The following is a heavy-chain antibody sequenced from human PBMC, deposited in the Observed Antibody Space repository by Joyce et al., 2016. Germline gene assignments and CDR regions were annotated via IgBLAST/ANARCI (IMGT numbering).Heavy chain of an antibody. D-gene: IGHD6-19*01. V-gene: IGHV5-51*01. CDR3: VRRKGQWLVRDYFDY. CDR2: IYPPDSDT. Sequence: EVQLVQSGAEVKEPGKFLKISCKGSGYTFASHWIGWVRQVPGKGPEWVGLIYPPDSDTRYSPSFEGQVTISVDRSINTAYLQWSSLKASDTAMYYCVRRKGQWLVRDYFDYWGQGTLVVVSS. J-gene: IGHJ4*02. CDR1: GYTFASHW.